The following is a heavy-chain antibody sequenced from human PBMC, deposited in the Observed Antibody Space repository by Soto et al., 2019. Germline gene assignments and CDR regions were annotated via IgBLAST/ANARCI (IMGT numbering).Heavy chain of an antibody. Sequence: EVQLLESGGGLVQRGGSLRLSCAASGFTFSHYAMTWVRQAPGKGLEWVSLISSTGSSTYYADSVKGRFTISRDNSKNTLSLQINSLRAEDTALYYGVKSLRTAAFDYWGQGALVTVFS. V-gene: IGHV3-23*01. CDR2: ISSTGSST. CDR3: VKSLRTAAFDY. CDR1: GFTFSHYA. J-gene: IGHJ4*02. D-gene: IGHD1-1*01.